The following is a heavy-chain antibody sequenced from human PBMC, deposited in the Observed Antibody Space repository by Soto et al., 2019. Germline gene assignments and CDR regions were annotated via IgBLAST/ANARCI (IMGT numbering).Heavy chain of an antibody. CDR1: GFNFRSYS. CDR3: ARERGGLSGADV. CDR2: ISSSSSSI. D-gene: IGHD1-26*01. Sequence: GGSLRLSCVGSGFNFRSYSMNWVRQAPGKGLEWISYISSSSSSIDHADSVKGRFAISRDNAKNSLFLQMNSLRAEDTATYYCARERGGLSGADVWGQGTTVTVSS. V-gene: IGHV3-48*01. J-gene: IGHJ6*02.